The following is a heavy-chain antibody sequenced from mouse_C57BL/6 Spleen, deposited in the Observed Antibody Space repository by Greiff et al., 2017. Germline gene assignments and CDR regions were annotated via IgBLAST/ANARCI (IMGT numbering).Heavy chain of an antibody. CDR3: VRSGDYDVDY. D-gene: IGHD2-4*01. J-gene: IGHJ2*01. Sequence: QVQLQQPGAELVKPGASVKMSCTASGYTFTSYWITWVKQRPGQGLEWIGDIYPGSGSTNYNEKFKGKATLTVDTSSSTAYMQLSSLTSEDSAVYYCVRSGDYDVDYWGQGTTLTVSS. CDR2: IYPGSGST. CDR1: GYTFTSYW. V-gene: IGHV1-55*01.